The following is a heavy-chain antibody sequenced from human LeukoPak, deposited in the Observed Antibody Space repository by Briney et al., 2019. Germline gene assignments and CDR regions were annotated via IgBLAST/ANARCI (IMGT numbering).Heavy chain of an antibody. V-gene: IGHV4-59*01. J-gene: IGHJ4*02. Sequence: SETLSLTCTVSGGSIGSYYWSWIRQPPGKGLEWIGYIYYSGSTNYNPSLKSRVTISVDTSKNQFSLKLSSVTAADTAVYYCARGYCSGGSCYFDYWGQGTLVTVSS. D-gene: IGHD2-15*01. CDR1: GGSIGSYY. CDR2: IYYSGST. CDR3: ARGYCSGGSCYFDY.